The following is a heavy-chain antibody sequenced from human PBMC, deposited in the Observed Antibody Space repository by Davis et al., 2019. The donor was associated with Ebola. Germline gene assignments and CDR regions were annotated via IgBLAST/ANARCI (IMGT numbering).Heavy chain of an antibody. Sequence: GESLKISCAASGFTVSSNYMSWVRQASGKGLEWVGRIRSKANSYATAYAASVKGRFTISRDDSKNTAYLQMNSLKTEDTAVYYCTSEGGGSSGWYRVEGGDYWGQGTLVTVSS. CDR3: TSEGGGSSGWYRVEGGDY. CDR1: GFTVSSNY. J-gene: IGHJ4*02. D-gene: IGHD6-19*01. V-gene: IGHV3-73*01. CDR2: IRSKANSYAT.